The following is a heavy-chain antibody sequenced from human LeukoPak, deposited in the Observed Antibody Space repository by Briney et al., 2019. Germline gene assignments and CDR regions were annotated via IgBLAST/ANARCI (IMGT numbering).Heavy chain of an antibody. CDR1: GFTVSSNY. J-gene: IGHJ6*02. D-gene: IGHD3-22*01. CDR3: ARTPHYYESSGYGPDHYYGLDV. Sequence: PGGSLRLSCAVSGFTVSSNYMSWDRQAPGKGLEWVSVIYSGGSTFYADSVKGRFTISRDNSKNTLYLQMNGLRAEDTAVYYCARTPHYYESSGYGPDHYYGLDVWGQGTTVTVSS. CDR2: IYSGGST. V-gene: IGHV3-66*01.